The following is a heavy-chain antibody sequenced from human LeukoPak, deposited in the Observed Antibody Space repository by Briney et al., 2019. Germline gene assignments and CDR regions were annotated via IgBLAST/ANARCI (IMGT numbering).Heavy chain of an antibody. J-gene: IGHJ4*02. CDR2: IYSVGST. CDR3: AIPNTNNWPFDY. V-gene: IGHV4-39*01. Sequence: SETLSLTCTVSGGSISSSSYYWGWIRQPPGKGLEWIGSIYSVGSTYHNPSLKSRVTISVDTSKNQFSLKLSSVTAADTAVYYCAIPNTNNWPFDYWSQGTLVTVSS. D-gene: IGHD1-1*01. CDR1: GGSISSSSYY.